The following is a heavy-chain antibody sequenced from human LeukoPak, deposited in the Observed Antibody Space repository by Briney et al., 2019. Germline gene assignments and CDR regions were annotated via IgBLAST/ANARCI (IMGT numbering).Heavy chain of an antibody. J-gene: IGHJ4*02. D-gene: IGHD3-22*01. V-gene: IGHV4-34*01. CDR3: ASTYYDSLDY. CDR2: INHSGST. CDR1: GGSFSGYY. Sequence: PSETLSLTCAVYGGSFSGYYWSWIRQPPGKGLEWIGEINHSGSTNYNPSLKSRVTISVDTSKNQFSLKLSSVTAADTAVYYCASTYYDSLDYWGQGTLVTVSS.